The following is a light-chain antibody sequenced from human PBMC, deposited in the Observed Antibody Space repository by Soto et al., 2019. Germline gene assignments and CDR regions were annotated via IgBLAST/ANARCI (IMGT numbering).Light chain of an antibody. CDR2: AAS. Sequence: IVVPQSPATLSVSPGGRGTLSFRASQSVSSNLAWYQQKPGQAPRVLIYAASTRATGIPDRFSGSGSGTEFTLTISSLHSEDFGVYYCQQYDNWWTFGQGTKVDIK. J-gene: IGKJ1*01. CDR1: QSVSSN. CDR3: QQYDNWWT. V-gene: IGKV3-15*01.